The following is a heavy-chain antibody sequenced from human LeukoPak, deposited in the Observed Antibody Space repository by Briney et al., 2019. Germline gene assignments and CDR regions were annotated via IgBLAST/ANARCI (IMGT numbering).Heavy chain of an antibody. J-gene: IGHJ4*02. V-gene: IGHV3-30*02. CDR2: IRYDGSNK. CDR1: GFTFSNYG. CDR3: ARDHRYGGLFDY. D-gene: IGHD1-1*01. Sequence: GGSLRLSCAASGFTFSNYGMHWVRQAPGKGLEWVAFIRYDGSNKYYADSVKGRFTISRDNAKNSLYLQMNTLRAEDTAVYYCARDHRYGGLFDYWGQGILVTVSS.